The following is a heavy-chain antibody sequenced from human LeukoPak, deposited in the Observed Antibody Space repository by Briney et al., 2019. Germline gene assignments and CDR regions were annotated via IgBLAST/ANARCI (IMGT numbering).Heavy chain of an antibody. D-gene: IGHD3-22*01. V-gene: IGHV4-31*03. CDR1: GGSISSGGYY. CDR2: IYYSGST. Sequence: PSETLSLTCTVSGGSISSGGYYWSWIRQHPGKGLEWIGYIYYSGSTYYNPSLKSRVTISVDTSKNQFSLKLSSVTAADTAVYYCARGASTYCYDSCGYYFLHWGQGTLVTVSS. J-gene: IGHJ4*02. CDR3: ARGASTYCYDSCGYYFLH.